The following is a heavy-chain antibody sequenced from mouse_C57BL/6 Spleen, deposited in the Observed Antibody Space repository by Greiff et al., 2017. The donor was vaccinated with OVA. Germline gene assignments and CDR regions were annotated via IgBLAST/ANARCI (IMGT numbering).Heavy chain of an antibody. CDR2: IYPGDGDT. V-gene: IGHV1-82*01. J-gene: IGHJ2*01. Sequence: VQLKQSGPELVKPGASVKISCKASGYAFSSSWMNWVKQRPGKGLEWIGRIYPGDGDTNYNGKFKGKATLTADKSSSTAYMQLSSLTSEDSAVYFCARNGYGSSLYYFDYWGQGTTLTVSS. D-gene: IGHD1-1*01. CDR3: ARNGYGSSLYYFDY. CDR1: GYAFSSSW.